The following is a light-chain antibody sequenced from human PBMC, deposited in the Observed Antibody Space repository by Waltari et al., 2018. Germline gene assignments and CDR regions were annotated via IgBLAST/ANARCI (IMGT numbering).Light chain of an antibody. CDR2: DVT. CDR3: YSYAGGYGV. J-gene: IGLJ3*02. Sequence: QSALTQPRSVSGSPGQSVTISCTGTSSDVGGYNYVSWYQHHPGKAPKPTIYDVTKRPSRVPDRFSGSKSGNTASLTISGLQAEDEADYYCYSYAGGYGVFGGGTKLTVL. V-gene: IGLV2-11*01. CDR1: SSDVGGYNY.